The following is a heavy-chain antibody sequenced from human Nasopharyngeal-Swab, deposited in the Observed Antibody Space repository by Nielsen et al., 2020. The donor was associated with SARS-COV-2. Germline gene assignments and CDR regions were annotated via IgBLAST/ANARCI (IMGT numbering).Heavy chain of an antibody. CDR1: GFTFSSHA. J-gene: IGHJ3*02. CDR3: ARDSPGTDSSGYDDAFDI. Sequence: GGSLRLSCAASGFTFSSHAMHWVRQAPGKGLEWVALISYDGDNKYYTDSVKGRFSISRENSKNTLYLQMNSLRAEDTAVYYCARDSPGTDSSGYDDAFDIWGQGTMVTVSS. V-gene: IGHV3-30-3*01. CDR2: ISYDGDNK. D-gene: IGHD3-22*01.